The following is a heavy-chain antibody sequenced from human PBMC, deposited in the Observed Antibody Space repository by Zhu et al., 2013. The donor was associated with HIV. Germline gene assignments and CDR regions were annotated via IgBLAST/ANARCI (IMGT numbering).Heavy chain of an antibody. D-gene: IGHD3-3*01. CDR2: IRSSGSVI. Sequence: EVQLVESGGGVVQPGRSLRLSCAASEFTFSGYDMNWVRQAPGKGLEWLSYIRSSGSVIYYAESVKGRFTISRDNAKNSLYLQMNSLRADDTAVYYCARDHQTFWSWFFYSDNWGQGTLVSVSP. J-gene: IGHJ4*02. V-gene: IGHV3-48*03. CDR3: ARDHQTFWSWFFYSDN. CDR1: EFTFSGYD.